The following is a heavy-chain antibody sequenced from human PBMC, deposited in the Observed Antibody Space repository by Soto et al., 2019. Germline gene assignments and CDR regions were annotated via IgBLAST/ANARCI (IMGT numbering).Heavy chain of an antibody. V-gene: IGHV3-30*18. D-gene: IGHD6-13*01. Sequence: PGGSLRLSCAASGFTFSSYGMHWVRRAPGKGLEWVAVISYDGSNKYYADSVKGRFTISRDNSKNTLYLQMNSLRAEDTAVYYCAKLSPKLGESAGPFDYWGQGTLVTVSS. J-gene: IGHJ4*02. CDR1: GFTFSSYG. CDR2: ISYDGSNK. CDR3: AKLSPKLGESAGPFDY.